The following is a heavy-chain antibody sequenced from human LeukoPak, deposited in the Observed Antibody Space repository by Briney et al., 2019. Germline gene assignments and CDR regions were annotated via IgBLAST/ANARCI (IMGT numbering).Heavy chain of an antibody. V-gene: IGHV4-39*01. Sequence: SETLSLTCTVSGGSISSATYYWGWIRQPPGKGLEWIGSIYYSGTTYYNPSLESRVTISVDTSKIQFSLKLSSVTAADTAVYYCARGRGYYDFWSGRAYNWFDPWGQGTLVTVSS. CDR2: IYYSGTT. J-gene: IGHJ5*02. CDR1: GGSISSATYY. CDR3: ARGRGYYDFWSGRAYNWFDP. D-gene: IGHD3-3*01.